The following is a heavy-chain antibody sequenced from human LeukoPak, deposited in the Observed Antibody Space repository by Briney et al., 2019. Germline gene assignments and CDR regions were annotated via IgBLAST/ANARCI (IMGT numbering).Heavy chain of an antibody. D-gene: IGHD3-9*01. V-gene: IGHV3-23*01. CDR3: AKDRVDVLTGYFYC. J-gene: IGHJ4*02. CDR1: GFTFDDYG. Sequence: PGGSLRLSCAASGFTFDDYGMSWVRQAPGKGLEWVSGISGSGGYTYDADSVKGRFTISRDNSKNTLYLQMNSLRAEDTAVYYCAKDRVDVLTGYFYCWGQGVLVTVSS. CDR2: ISGSGGYT.